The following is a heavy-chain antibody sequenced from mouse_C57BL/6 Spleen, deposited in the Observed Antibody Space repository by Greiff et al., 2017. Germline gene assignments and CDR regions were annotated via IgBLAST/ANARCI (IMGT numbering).Heavy chain of an antibody. CDR3: APTVVVSFDY. J-gene: IGHJ2*01. Sequence: VQLQQSGPELVKPGASVKMSCKASGYTFTDYNMHWVKQSHGKSLEWIGYINPNNGGTSYNQKFKGKATLTVNKSSSTAYMELRSLTSEDSAVYYCAPTVVVSFDYWGQGTTLTVSS. D-gene: IGHD1-1*01. V-gene: IGHV1-22*01. CDR1: GYTFTDYN. CDR2: INPNNGGT.